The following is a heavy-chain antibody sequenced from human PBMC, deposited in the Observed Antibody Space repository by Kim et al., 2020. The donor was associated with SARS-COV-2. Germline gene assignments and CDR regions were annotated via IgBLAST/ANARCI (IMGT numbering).Heavy chain of an antibody. CDR3: ARGPGYDILTGIYSHYYGMDV. CDR1: GYTFNHYA. D-gene: IGHD3-9*01. J-gene: IGHJ6*02. V-gene: IGHV7-4-1*02. Sequence: ASVKVSCKASGYTFNHYAMNWVRQAPGQGLEWMACININSGIPTYAQGFTGRFVFSLDTSVSTAYLQISSLKAEDTAVYYCARGPGYDILTGIYSHYYGMDVWGQGTTVTVSS. CDR2: ININSGIP.